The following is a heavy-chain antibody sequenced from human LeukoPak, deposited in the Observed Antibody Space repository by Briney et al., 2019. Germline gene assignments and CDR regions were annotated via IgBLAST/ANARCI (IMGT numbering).Heavy chain of an antibody. D-gene: IGHD5-12*01. J-gene: IGHJ4*02. CDR2: IYHSGSI. V-gene: IGHV4-31*03. CDR3: ARAHSGYDLDY. CDR1: GGSIYSGGYY. Sequence: KPSQTLSLTCTVSGGSIYSGGYYWSWIRQHPGKGLQWIGYIYHSGSIYYNPSLKSRVTISVDTSKNQFSLKLSSVTAADTAVYYCARAHSGYDLDYWGQGTLVTVSS.